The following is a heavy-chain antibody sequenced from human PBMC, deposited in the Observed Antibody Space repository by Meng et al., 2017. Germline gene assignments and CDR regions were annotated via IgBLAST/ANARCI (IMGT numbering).Heavy chain of an antibody. CDR1: GATLSSYA. J-gene: IGHJ4*02. V-gene: IGHV1-69*01. D-gene: IGHD7-27*01. CDR3: ASNDGTGDRTGGDY. CDR2: IIPIFGTA. Sequence: VQLGAGGKQPGSWGKGPCKPSGATLSSYASSWVRQAPGQGLEWMGGIIPIFGTANYAQKFQGKVTITADESTSTAYMELSSLRSEDTAVYYCASNDGTGDRTGGDYWGQGTLVTVSS.